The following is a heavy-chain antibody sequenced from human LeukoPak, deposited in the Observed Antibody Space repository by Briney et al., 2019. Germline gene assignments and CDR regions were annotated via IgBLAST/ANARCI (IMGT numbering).Heavy chain of an antibody. V-gene: IGHV4-4*07. D-gene: IGHD5-18*01. CDR3: ARVSGNTAMVIWYNWFDP. Sequence: SDALSLTCTVSGGSISSYYWSWIRQPAGEGREGIGHIYSTGSTNYSRSLKSRVTLSVGRSKNEFSLRLNSVTAADTAVYYCARVSGNTAMVIWYNWFDPWRQGTLVTVSS. J-gene: IGHJ5*02. CDR1: GGSISSYY. CDR2: IYSTGST.